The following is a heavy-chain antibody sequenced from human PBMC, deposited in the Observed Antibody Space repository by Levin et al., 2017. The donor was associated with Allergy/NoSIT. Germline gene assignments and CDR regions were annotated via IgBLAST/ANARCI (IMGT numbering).Heavy chain of an antibody. CDR1: GFTFSIYP. CDR2: ISSDGGST. CDR3: ARSREGYNLQDY. V-gene: IGHV3-64*01. Sequence: GGSLRLSCAASGFTFSIYPMHWVRQAPGKGLEYVSSISSDGGSTYYANSVKGRFTISRDNSKNTLYLQMGSLRAEDMAVYYCARSREGYNLQDYWGQGTLVTVSS. J-gene: IGHJ4*02. D-gene: IGHD5-24*01.